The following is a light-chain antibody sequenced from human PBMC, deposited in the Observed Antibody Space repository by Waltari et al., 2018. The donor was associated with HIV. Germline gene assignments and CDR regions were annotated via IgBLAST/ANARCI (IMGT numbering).Light chain of an antibody. CDR3: QQYSTYAWA. CDR2: KAS. V-gene: IGKV1-5*03. Sequence: DIQMTQSPSTLSAFVGDRVPIPCRASQSINTWLAWYQQKPGKAPKVLIYKASSLESGVPSRFSGSGSGTEFTLTISSLQPDDSATYYCQQYSTYAWAFGQGTKVEIK. J-gene: IGKJ1*01. CDR1: QSINTW.